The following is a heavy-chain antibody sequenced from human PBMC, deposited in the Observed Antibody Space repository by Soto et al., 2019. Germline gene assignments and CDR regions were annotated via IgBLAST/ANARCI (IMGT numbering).Heavy chain of an antibody. CDR1: GFTFSAYA. J-gene: IGHJ3*02. D-gene: IGHD2-8*01. V-gene: IGHV3-23*01. CDR2: VGGSDTDK. CDR3: AKDATAVNGVWDPFDM. Sequence: EVQLLESGGGVVQPGGSLRLSCAASGFTFSAYAMSWVRQAPGKGLQGVSGVGGSDTDKHYADSVRGRFTVSRDNSTHTLYLQMNSLRADDTAVYYWAKDATAVNGVWDPFDMWGQGTEVTVSS.